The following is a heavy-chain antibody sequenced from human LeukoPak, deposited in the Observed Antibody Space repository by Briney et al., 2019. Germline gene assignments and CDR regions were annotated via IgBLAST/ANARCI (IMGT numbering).Heavy chain of an antibody. CDR3: ARAGDIPSFDY. CDR1: GGSISNITNSNW. D-gene: IGHD2-15*01. V-gene: IGHV4-4*02. Sequence: SGTLSLTCAVSGGSISNITNSNWWSWVRQPPGKGLEWIGEIYHSGSTNYNPSLKSRVTISVDKSKNQFSLKLSSVTAADTAVYYCARAGDIPSFDYWGQGILVTVSS. CDR2: IYHSGST. J-gene: IGHJ4*02.